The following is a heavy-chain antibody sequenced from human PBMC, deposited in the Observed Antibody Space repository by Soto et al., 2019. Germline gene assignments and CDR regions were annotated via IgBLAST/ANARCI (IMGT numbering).Heavy chain of an antibody. J-gene: IGHJ5*01. CDR3: AIVKFWKYQLLYSWLDS. CDR1: GYTFTSYG. D-gene: IGHD2-2*02. CDR2: ISAYNGNT. Sequence: GASVKVSCKASGYTFTSYGISWVRQAPGQGLEWMGWISAYNGNTNYAQKLQGRVTMTTDTSTTTAYMELRSLRSDDTAVYYCAIVKFWKYQLLYSWLDSWGQGTLVTVSS. V-gene: IGHV1-18*04.